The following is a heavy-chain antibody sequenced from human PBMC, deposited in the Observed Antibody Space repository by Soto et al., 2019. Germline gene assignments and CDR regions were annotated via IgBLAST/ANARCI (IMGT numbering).Heavy chain of an antibody. CDR3: GRDRGRDGYNYIDY. Sequence: QVQLVQSGAEVKKPGASVKVSCKASGYTFTSYYMHWVRQAPGQGLEWMGIINPSGGSTSYAQKFRGKDTMTGATSTTTVYLDLSSRSSEATAVYYCGRDRGRDGYNYIDYWGRGTLVTVS. V-gene: IGHV1-46*01. D-gene: IGHD5-12*01. J-gene: IGHJ4*02. CDR1: GYTFTSYY. CDR2: INPSGGST.